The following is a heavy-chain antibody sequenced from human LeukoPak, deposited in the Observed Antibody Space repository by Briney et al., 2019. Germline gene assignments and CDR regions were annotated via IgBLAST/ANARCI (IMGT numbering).Heavy chain of an antibody. CDR3: ARTYYYDSSGYPVQVSDAFDI. Sequence: ASVKVSCKASGGTFSSYAISWVRQAPGQGLEWMGGIIPIFHTADYAQKFQGRVTITADESTSTVYMELSRLRSEDTAMYYCARTYYYDSSGYPVQVSDAFDIWGQGTMVTVSS. CDR2: IIPIFHTA. D-gene: IGHD3-22*01. V-gene: IGHV1-69*13. CDR1: GGTFSSYA. J-gene: IGHJ3*02.